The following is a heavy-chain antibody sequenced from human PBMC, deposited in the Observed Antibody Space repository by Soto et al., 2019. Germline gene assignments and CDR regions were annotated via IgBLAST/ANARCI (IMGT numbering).Heavy chain of an antibody. CDR1: GYSFTSYW. CDR3: ARARYCSSTSCYEWGVDYYYYYMDV. V-gene: IGHV5-51*01. CDR2: IYPGDSDT. J-gene: IGHJ6*03. D-gene: IGHD2-2*01. Sequence: GESLKISCKGSGYSFTSYWIGWVRQMPGKGLEWMGIIYPGDSDTRYSPSFQGQVTISADKSISTAYLQWSSLKASDTAMYYCARARYCSSTSCYEWGVDYYYYYMDVWGKGTTVTVSS.